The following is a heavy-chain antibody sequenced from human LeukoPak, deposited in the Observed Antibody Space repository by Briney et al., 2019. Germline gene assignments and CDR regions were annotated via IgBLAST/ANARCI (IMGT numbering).Heavy chain of an antibody. Sequence: PGGSLRLSCLTSGFTPSTNAMSWVRQAPGKGLEWISGISGSGGSTHYVDSVKGRFTISRDKTKNTLYLQMNSLRAEDTAVYYCAKDLVLRYFDWLSPYYYYYGMDVWGQGTTVTVSS. J-gene: IGHJ6*02. D-gene: IGHD3-9*01. CDR2: ISGSGGST. CDR1: GFTPSTNA. CDR3: AKDLVLRYFDWLSPYYYYYGMDV. V-gene: IGHV3-23*01.